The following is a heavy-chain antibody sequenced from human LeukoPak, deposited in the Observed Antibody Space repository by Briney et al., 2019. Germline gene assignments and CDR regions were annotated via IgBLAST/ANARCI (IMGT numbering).Heavy chain of an antibody. V-gene: IGHV3-33*01. CDR3: AGAGTTGGHYYGMDV. CDR2: IWYDGSNK. D-gene: IGHD1-7*01. Sequence: GGSLRLSCAASGFTFSSYGMHWVRQAPGKGLEWVAVIWYDGSNKYYADSVKGRFTISRDNSKNTLYLQMNSLRAEDTAVYYCAGAGTTGGHYYGMDVWGQGTTVTVSS. J-gene: IGHJ6*02. CDR1: GFTFSSYG.